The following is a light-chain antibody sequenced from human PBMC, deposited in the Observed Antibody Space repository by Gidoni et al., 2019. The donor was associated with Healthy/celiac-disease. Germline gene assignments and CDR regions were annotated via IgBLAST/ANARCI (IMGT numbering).Light chain of an antibody. J-gene: IGLJ2*01. V-gene: IGLV1-40*01. CDR1: SSNIGAGYD. CDR3: QSYDSSLSGSVV. CDR2: GNS. Sequence: QSVLTQPPSVSGAPGQRVTISCTVSSSNIGAGYDVYWYQQLPGTAPKLLIYGNSNRPSGVPDRFSGSKSGTSASLAITGLQAEDEADYYCQSYDSSLSGSVVFGGGTKLTVL.